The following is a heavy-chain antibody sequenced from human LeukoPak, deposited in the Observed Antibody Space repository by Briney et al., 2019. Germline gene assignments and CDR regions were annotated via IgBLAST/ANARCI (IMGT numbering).Heavy chain of an antibody. CDR3: AKPISGGLAVTADWFHP. D-gene: IGHD6-19*01. CDR1: GFAFSFYA. J-gene: IGHJ5*01. Sequence: GGSLRLSCAASGFAFSFYAMGWLRQPPGKGLEWVSTINANSGTTSYAASVRGRFTISRDNSKNTLYLQVNTLRADDTATYYCAKPISGGLAVTADWFHPWGQGTLVVVSS. CDR2: INANSGTT. V-gene: IGHV3-23*01.